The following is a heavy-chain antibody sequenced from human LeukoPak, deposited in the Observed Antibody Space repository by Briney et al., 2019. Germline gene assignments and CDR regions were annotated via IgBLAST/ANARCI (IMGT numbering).Heavy chain of an antibody. CDR3: ARDPNGDYIGAFDM. V-gene: IGHV3-23*01. CDR2: ITAGSGSA. CDR1: GFTFSTYA. D-gene: IGHD4-17*01. J-gene: IGHJ3*02. Sequence: PGGSLRLSCTASGFTFSTYAMMWIRQIPGKGLEWVSAITAGSGSALYADSVKGRFTISGDDSKHTLFLQMNSLRAEDTAVYYCARDPNGDYIGAFDMWGPGTMVTVSS.